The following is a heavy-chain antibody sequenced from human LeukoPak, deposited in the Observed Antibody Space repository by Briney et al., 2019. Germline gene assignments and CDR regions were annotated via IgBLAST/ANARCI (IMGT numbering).Heavy chain of an antibody. CDR3: ARLSTVTTSFDY. CDR1: GGSIRCYY. J-gene: IGHJ4*02. Sequence: SETLSLTCSVSGGSIRCYYWTWIRQPPGKGLEWIGYIYYSGNTNYNPSLKSRVSMSVDTSKNQFSLKLSSVTAADTAVYYCARLSTVTTSFDYWGQGTLVTVSS. CDR2: IYYSGNT. V-gene: IGHV4-59*12. D-gene: IGHD4-11*01.